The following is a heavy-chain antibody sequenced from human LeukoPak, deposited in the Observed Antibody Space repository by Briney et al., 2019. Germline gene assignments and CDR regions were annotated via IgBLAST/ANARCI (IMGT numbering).Heavy chain of an antibody. CDR2: ISYDGSNK. J-gene: IGHJ4*02. V-gene: IGHV3-30*19. D-gene: IGHD3-22*01. CDR1: GGSFSGYY. Sequence: LSLTCAVYGGSFSGYYWSWIRQPPGKGLEWVAVISYDGSNKYYADSVKGRFTISRDNSKNTLYLQMNSLRAEDTAVYYCARGPAYYYDSSGYYPFDYWGQGTLVTVSS. CDR3: ARGPAYYYDSSGYYPFDY.